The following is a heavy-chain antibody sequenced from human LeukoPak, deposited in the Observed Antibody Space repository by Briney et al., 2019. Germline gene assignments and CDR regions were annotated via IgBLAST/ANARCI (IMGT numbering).Heavy chain of an antibody. CDR3: TRVPGGRYYDSSGYPRQGAFDI. Sequence: GGSLRLSCAASGFTFSSYAMSWVRQAPGKGLEWVSAISGSGGSTYYADSVKGRFIISRDNSKNTVYLQMNSLRADDTAIYYCTRVPGGRYYDSSGYPRQGAFDIWGQGTMVAVSS. CDR1: GFTFSSYA. J-gene: IGHJ3*02. D-gene: IGHD3-22*01. V-gene: IGHV3-23*01. CDR2: ISGSGGST.